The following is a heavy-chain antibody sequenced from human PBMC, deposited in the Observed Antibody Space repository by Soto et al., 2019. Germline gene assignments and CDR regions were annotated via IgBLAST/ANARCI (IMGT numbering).Heavy chain of an antibody. D-gene: IGHD3-3*02. J-gene: IGHJ4*01. CDR1: GFIFSTAW. Sequence: PGGSLRLSCAASGFIFSTAWINWVRQAPGKGLEWVGRIKSKIDGGTTDFAASVKGGFAISRDDSQDTMFLQMNSLKSEDTAVYYCTTDSHFSTRLVRFDLWGRGTLVTVSS. V-gene: IGHV3-15*07. CDR2: IKSKIDGGTT. CDR3: TTDSHFSTRLVRFDL.